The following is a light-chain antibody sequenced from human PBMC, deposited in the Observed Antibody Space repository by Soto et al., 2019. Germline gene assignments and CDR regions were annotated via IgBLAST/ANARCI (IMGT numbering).Light chain of an antibody. J-gene: IGKJ1*01. CDR1: QGISNY. CDR2: AAS. CDR3: HRYNSAPRT. Sequence: DIQMTQSPSSLSASVGDTVTITCRASQGISNYLAWYQQQPGKVPRLLIYAASTLQSGVPSRFSGSGSGTDFTLTISSLQPEDVATYYCHRYNSAPRTFGPGTKVEIK. V-gene: IGKV1-27*01.